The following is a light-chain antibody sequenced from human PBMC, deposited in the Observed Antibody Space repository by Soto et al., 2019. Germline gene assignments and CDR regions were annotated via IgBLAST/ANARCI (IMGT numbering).Light chain of an antibody. CDR2: DAT. V-gene: IGKV3-11*01. CDR3: QQRSSWPGT. CDR1: QSVMTY. Sequence: EIVMTQSPATLSVSPGERATLSCRASQSVMTYLAWYQQKPGQAPRILIYDATKRAAGIPARFSGSGSGTDLTLRIVSLEPEDSAVYYCQQRSSWPGTFGGGTKVDIK. J-gene: IGKJ4*01.